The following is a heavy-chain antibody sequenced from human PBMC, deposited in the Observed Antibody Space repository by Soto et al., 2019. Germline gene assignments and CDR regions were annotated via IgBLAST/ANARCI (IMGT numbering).Heavy chain of an antibody. J-gene: IGHJ4*02. Sequence: GGSLRLSCAASGFTVSSNYMSWVRQAPGKGLEWVSVIYSGGSTYYADSVKGRFTISRDNSKNTLYLQMNSLRAEDTAVYYCARERPHYYDRGYFDYWGQGTLVTVSS. V-gene: IGHV3-66*01. CDR2: IYSGGST. D-gene: IGHD3-22*01. CDR1: GFTVSSNY. CDR3: ARERPHYYDRGYFDY.